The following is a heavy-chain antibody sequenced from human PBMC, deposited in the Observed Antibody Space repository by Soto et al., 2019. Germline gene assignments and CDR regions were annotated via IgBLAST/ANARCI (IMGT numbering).Heavy chain of an antibody. V-gene: IGHV6-1*01. CDR1: GDSVSSNSAA. CDR3: ARDKYDFWSGPYGMDV. J-gene: IGHJ6*02. CDR2: TYYRSKWYN. Sequence: PSQTLSLTCVISGDSVSSNSAAWNWIRQSPSRGLEWLGRTYYRSKWYNDYAVSVKSRITINPDTSKNQFSLQLNSVTPEDTAVYYCARDKYDFWSGPYGMDVWGQGNTVTVSS. D-gene: IGHD3-3*01.